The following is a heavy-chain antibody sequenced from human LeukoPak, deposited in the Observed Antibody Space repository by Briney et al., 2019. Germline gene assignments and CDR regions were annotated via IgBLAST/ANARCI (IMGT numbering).Heavy chain of an antibody. CDR1: GFTFSSYS. Sequence: GGSLRLSCAASGFTFSSYSMNWVRQAPGKGLEWVSSISSSSSYIYYADSVKGRFTISRDNAKNSLYLQMNSLRAEDTAVYYCARVKYDSSGYYFFAEYFQHWGQGTLVTVSS. V-gene: IGHV3-21*01. J-gene: IGHJ1*01. D-gene: IGHD3-22*01. CDR2: ISSSSSYI. CDR3: ARVKYDSSGYYFFAEYFQH.